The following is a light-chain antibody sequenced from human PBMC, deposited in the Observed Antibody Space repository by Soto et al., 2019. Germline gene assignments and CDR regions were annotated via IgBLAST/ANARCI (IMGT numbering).Light chain of an antibody. Sequence: EIVLTQSPATLSLSPGERATLSCRASQSVSSSLAWYQQKPGQAPRLLMYDASNRATGITARLSGSGSGTDFTLTISSLEPEDFAHYDCQQRNNWRPTFGQGTKVEIQ. CDR1: QSVSSS. V-gene: IGKV3-11*01. J-gene: IGKJ1*01. CDR2: DAS. CDR3: QQRNNWRPT.